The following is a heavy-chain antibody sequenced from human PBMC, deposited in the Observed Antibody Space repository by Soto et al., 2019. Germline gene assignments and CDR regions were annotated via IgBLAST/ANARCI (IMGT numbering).Heavy chain of an antibody. CDR3: ARAPGSYDILTGYIYYDY. CDR1: GFTFSRYW. V-gene: IGHV3-7*01. D-gene: IGHD3-9*01. Sequence: GGSLRLSCAASGFTFSRYWMSWVRQAPGKGLEWVANIKEDGSEKYYVDSVKGRFTISRDNAKNSLYLQMNSLRAEDTAVYYCARAPGSYDILTGYIYYDYWGQGTLVTLSS. CDR2: IKEDGSEK. J-gene: IGHJ4*02.